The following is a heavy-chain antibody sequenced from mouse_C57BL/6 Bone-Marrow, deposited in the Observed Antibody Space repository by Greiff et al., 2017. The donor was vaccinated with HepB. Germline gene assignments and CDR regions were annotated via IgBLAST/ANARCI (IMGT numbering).Heavy chain of an antibody. CDR1: GYSITSGYY. J-gene: IGHJ4*01. D-gene: IGHD1-1*01. CDR2: ISYDGSN. CDR3: AQYGSSLYYYAMDY. V-gene: IGHV3-6*01. Sequence: EVKLQESGPGLVKPSQSLSLTCSVTGYSITSGYYWNWIRQFPGNKLEWMGYISYDGSNNYNPSLKNRISITRDTSKNQFFLKLNSVTTEDTATYYCAQYGSSLYYYAMDYWGQGTSVTVSS.